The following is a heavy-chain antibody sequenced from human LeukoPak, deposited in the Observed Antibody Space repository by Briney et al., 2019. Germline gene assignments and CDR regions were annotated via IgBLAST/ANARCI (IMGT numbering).Heavy chain of an antibody. V-gene: IGHV4-39*01. CDR3: ARHYYGSGSYY. D-gene: IGHD3-10*01. Sequence: SETPSLTCTVPGGSISSSSYYWGWIRQPPGKGLEWLPRINYIGSTYYNPSLKRRVTISVDASKNQFSLKLSSVTAADTAVYYCARHYYGSGSYYWGQGTLVTVSS. CDR2: INYIGST. CDR1: GGSISSSSYY. J-gene: IGHJ4*02.